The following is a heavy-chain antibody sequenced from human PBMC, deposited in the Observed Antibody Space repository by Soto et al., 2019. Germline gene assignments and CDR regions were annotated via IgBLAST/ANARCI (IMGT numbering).Heavy chain of an antibody. CDR1: GFTVGSSA. CDR2: IDVASGYS. J-gene: IGHJ4*02. Sequence: LVQSGPDVKKPGTSGKVSCKTSGFTVGSSAVQWVRQVRGQLLEWIGWIDVASGYSKVAQKFQERVSITMDLSKNTAFMELSSLTSEDSAMYYCAADVIGVAGDFDHWGQGTLVSVSS. D-gene: IGHD6-19*01. CDR3: AADVIGVAGDFDH. V-gene: IGHV1-58*01.